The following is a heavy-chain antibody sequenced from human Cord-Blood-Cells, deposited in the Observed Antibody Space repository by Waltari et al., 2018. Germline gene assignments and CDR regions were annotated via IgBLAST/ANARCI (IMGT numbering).Heavy chain of an antibody. D-gene: IGHD7-27*01. V-gene: IGHV4-59*01. CDR1: GGSISSYY. CDR2: IYYSGST. Sequence: QVQLQESGPGLVKPSETLSLTCTVSGGSISSYYWRWIRQPPWKGLEWIGYIYYSGSTNYNPSLKSRVTISVDTSKNQFSLKLSSVTAADTAVYYCASSVTGDAFDIWGQGTMVTVSS. CDR3: ASSVTGDAFDI. J-gene: IGHJ3*02.